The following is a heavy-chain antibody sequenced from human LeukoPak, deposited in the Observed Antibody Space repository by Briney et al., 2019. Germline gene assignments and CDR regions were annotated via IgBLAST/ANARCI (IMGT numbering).Heavy chain of an antibody. CDR3: ARDSSYSSSLYYFEY. CDR2: INPHSGST. D-gene: IGHD6-6*01. Sequence: ASVKLSCKASGYTFTDYYMHWVRQAPGQGLEWMGGINPHSGSTNYAQKFQGRVTMTRDTSISTVYMEVSRLRSDDTAAYYCARDSSYSSSLYYFEYWGQGTLVTVSS. V-gene: IGHV1-2*02. J-gene: IGHJ4*02. CDR1: GYTFTDYY.